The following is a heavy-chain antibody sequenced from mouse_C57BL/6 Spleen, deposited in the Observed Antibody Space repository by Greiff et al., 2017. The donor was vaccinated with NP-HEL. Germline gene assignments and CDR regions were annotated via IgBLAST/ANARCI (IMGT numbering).Heavy chain of an antibody. CDR2: INPSTGGT. D-gene: IGHD2-2*01. V-gene: IGHV1-42*01. CDR1: GYSFTGYY. CDR3: ARRRGYDGAYYFDY. J-gene: IGHJ2*01. Sequence: EVKLLESGPELVKPGASVKISCKASGYSFTGYYMNWVKQSPEKSLEWIGEINPSTGGTTYNQKFKAKATLTVDKSSSTAYMQLKSLTSEDSAVYYCARRRGYDGAYYFDYWGQGTTLTVSS.